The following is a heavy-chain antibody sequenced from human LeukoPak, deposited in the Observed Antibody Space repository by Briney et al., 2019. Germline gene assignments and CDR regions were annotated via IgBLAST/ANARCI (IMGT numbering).Heavy chain of an antibody. CDR2: IGTAGDT. V-gene: IGHV3-13*01. CDR1: GFTFSSYD. J-gene: IGHJ4*02. D-gene: IGHD6-19*01. CDR3: ARARRQWLVGVTIRGDNPPYYFDY. Sequence: PGGSLRLSCAASGFTFSSYDMHWVRQATGKGLEWVSAIGTAGDTYYPGSVKGRFTISRDNAKNTVYLQMNSLRAEDTAVYYCARARRQWLVGVTIRGDNPPYYFDYWGQGTLVTVSS.